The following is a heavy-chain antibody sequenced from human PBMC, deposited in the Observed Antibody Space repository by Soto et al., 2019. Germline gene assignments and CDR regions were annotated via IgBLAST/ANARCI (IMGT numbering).Heavy chain of an antibody. J-gene: IGHJ6*02. CDR2: ISYDGSNK. CDR1: GFTFSSYA. Sequence: PGGSLRLSCAASGFTFSSYAMHWVRQAPGKGLEWVAVISYDGSNKYYADSVKGRFTISRDNSKNTLYLQMNSLRAEDTAAYYCARGAGSSSWGYYYGMDVWGQGTTVTVSS. D-gene: IGHD6-6*01. V-gene: IGHV3-30-3*01. CDR3: ARGAGSSSWGYYYGMDV.